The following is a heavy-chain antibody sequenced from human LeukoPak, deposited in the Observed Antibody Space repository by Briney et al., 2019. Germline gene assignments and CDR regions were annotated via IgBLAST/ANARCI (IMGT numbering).Heavy chain of an antibody. V-gene: IGHV4-59*01. D-gene: IGHD3-10*01. CDR3: ARATLWFGELLSGDYYYYYMDV. J-gene: IGHJ6*03. CDR2: IYYSGST. Sequence: SETLSLTCTVSGGSISSYYWSRIRQPPGKGLEWIGYIYYSGSTNYNPSLKSRVTISVDTSKNQFSLKLSSVTAADTAVYYCARATLWFGELLSGDYYYYYMDVWGKGTTVTVSS. CDR1: GGSISSYY.